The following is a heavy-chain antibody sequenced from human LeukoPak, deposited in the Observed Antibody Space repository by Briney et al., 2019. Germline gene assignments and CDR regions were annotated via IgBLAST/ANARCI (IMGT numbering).Heavy chain of an antibody. CDR2: IYTSGST. Sequence: SETLSLTCTVSGGSISSYYWSWIRQPAGKGLAWIGRIYTSGSTNYNPSLKSRVTMSVDTSKNQFSLKLSSVTAADTAVYYCARDIAAAGPFDPWGQGTLVTVSS. CDR3: ARDIAAAGPFDP. CDR1: GGSISSYY. D-gene: IGHD6-13*01. V-gene: IGHV4-4*07. J-gene: IGHJ5*02.